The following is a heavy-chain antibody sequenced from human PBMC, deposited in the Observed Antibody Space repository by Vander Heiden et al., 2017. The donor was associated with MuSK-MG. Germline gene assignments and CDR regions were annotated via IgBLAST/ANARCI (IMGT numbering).Heavy chain of an antibody. D-gene: IGHD6-13*01. J-gene: IGHJ4*02. CDR3: AKDMSGNSWYYFDY. Sequence: EVQLVESGGGLVQPGRSLRLSCAASGFSFDAYAMHWVRQAPGKGLEWVSGISWNSGRIGYADSVKGRFTISRDNAKNSLYLQMNSLRAEDTALYYCAKDMSGNSWYYFDYWGQGTLVTVSS. CDR2: ISWNSGRI. V-gene: IGHV3-9*01. CDR1: GFSFDAYA.